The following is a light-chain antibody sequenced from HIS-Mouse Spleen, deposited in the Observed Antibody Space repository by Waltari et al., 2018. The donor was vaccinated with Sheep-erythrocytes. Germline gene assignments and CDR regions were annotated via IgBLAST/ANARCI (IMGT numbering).Light chain of an antibody. CDR2: EGS. Sequence: QSALTQPASVSGSPGQSITISCTGTRSDVGSYHLVSWYQQHQGKAPKLMIYEGSKRPSGVSNRFSGSKSGNTASLTISGLQAEDEADYYCCSYAGSSTPWVFGGGTKLTVL. CDR1: RSDVGSYHL. V-gene: IGLV2-23*01. J-gene: IGLJ3*02. CDR3: CSYAGSSTPWV.